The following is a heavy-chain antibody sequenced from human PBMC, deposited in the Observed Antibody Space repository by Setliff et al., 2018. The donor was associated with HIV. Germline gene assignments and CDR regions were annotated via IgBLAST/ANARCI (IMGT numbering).Heavy chain of an antibody. J-gene: IGHJ4*02. V-gene: IGHV1-69*05. CDR3: ARGRWLQSAFDY. Sequence: GASVKVSCKSSGGTFSRHTISWVRQAPGQGLEWMGGIIPIFGSTNYAQNFQGRVTMTTDTSTSTAYMELRSLRSGDTAVYYCARGRWLQSAFDYWGQGTLVTVSS. CDR1: GGTFSRHT. D-gene: IGHD5-12*01. CDR2: IIPIFGST.